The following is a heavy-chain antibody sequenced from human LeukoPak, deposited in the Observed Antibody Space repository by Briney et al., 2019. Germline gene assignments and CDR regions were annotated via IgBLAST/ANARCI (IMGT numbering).Heavy chain of an antibody. CDR3: ARDNTVFSDSDAFDI. V-gene: IGHV3-30*03. D-gene: IGHD3-9*01. CDR1: GFTFSSYG. J-gene: IGHJ3*02. Sequence: GGSLRLSYAASGFTFSSYGMHWVRQAPGKGLEWVAVISYDGSNKYYADSVKGRFTISRDNSKNTLYLQMNSLRAEDTAVYYCARDNTVFSDSDAFDIWGQGTMVTVSS. CDR2: ISYDGSNK.